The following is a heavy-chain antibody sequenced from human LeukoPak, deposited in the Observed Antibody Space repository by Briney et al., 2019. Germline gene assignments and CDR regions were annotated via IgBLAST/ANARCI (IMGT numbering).Heavy chain of an antibody. J-gene: IGHJ5*02. CDR3: ATCNAYSRWFDP. CDR2: IYYSGTT. Sequence: PSETLSLTCTVSGGSISSSSYYWGWIRQPPGKGLEWIGSIYYSGTTYYNPSLKSRVTISADTSKNHFSLNLSSVTAADTAVYYRATCNAYSRWFDPWGQGTLVTVSS. D-gene: IGHD4-11*01. CDR1: GGSISSSSYY. V-gene: IGHV4-39*02.